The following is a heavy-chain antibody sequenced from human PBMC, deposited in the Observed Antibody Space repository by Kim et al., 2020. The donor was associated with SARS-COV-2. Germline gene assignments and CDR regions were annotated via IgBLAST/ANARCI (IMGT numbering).Heavy chain of an antibody. CDR3: ARVALNNWFDP. CDR2: IYYSGST. V-gene: IGHV4-59*13. J-gene: IGHJ5*02. CDR1: GGSISSYY. Sequence: SETLSLTCTVSGGSISSYYWSWIRQPPGKGLEWIGYIYYSGSTNYNPSLKSRVTISVDTSKNQFSLKLSSVTAADTAVYYCARVALNNWFDPWGQGTLVTVSS.